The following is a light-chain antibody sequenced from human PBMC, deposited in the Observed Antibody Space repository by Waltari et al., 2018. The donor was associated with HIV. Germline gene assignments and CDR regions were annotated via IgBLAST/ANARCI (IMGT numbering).Light chain of an antibody. CDR1: SSIIGAGYH. J-gene: IGLJ1*01. V-gene: IGLV1-40*01. CDR2: GNG. Sequence: QSVLTQPPSVSGAPGQRVTISCTGSSSIIGAGYHVHWSQQLPGTAPKLLFYGNGNRPSGVPDRCAGSKAGTSASLAITGLQAEDEADYDCQSHDSSLSGYVFGTGTKVTVL. CDR3: QSHDSSLSGYV.